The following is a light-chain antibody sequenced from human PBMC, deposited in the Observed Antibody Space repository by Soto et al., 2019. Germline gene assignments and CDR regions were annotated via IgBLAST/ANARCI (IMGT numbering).Light chain of an antibody. V-gene: IGKV1-5*03. CDR3: QQYLSYPWT. J-gene: IGKJ1*01. Sequence: IQMTQSPSTLSSSLGDRVTVTCRASQSMGRSLAWYHHQPGKPPKLLIYQASSLEGGVPSRFRGSVSESEGTITISSLQPEDGSTYYCQQYLSYPWTFGQGTKVDIK. CDR2: QAS. CDR1: QSMGRS.